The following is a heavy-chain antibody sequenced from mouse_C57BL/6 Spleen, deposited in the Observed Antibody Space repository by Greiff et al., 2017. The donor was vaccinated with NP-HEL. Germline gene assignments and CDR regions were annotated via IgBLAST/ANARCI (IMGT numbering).Heavy chain of an antibody. CDR1: GYTFTDYN. V-gene: IGHV1-22*01. D-gene: IGHD5-1*01. CDR2: INPNNGGT. CDR3: ATLYPGAMDY. Sequence: DVQLQESGPELVKPGASVKMSCKASGYTFTDYNMHWVKQSHGKSLEWIGYINPNNGGTSYNQKFKGKATLTVNKSSSTAYMELRSLTSEDSAVYYCATLYPGAMDYWGQGTSVTVSS. J-gene: IGHJ4*01.